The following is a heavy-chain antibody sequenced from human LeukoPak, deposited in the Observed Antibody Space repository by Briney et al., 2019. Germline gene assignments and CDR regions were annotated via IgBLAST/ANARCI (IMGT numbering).Heavy chain of an antibody. CDR2: ISTDGYTT. Sequence: GGSMRLSCAASGLAFSAYKMHWVRQAPRKGLVWVSRISTDGYTTDYADFVQGRFTASRDNTKNTWSLEMNSLRAEDAAVYYCVVGGSPGYWGQGTLVTVSS. J-gene: IGHJ4*02. CDR3: VVGGSPGY. D-gene: IGHD2-15*01. V-gene: IGHV3-74*01. CDR1: GLAFSAYK.